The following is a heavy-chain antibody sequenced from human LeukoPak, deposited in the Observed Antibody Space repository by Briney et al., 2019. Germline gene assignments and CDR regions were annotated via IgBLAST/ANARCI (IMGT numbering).Heavy chain of an antibody. J-gene: IGHJ3*02. CDR3: ARDDGSSSAWGIDAFDI. D-gene: IGHD6-6*01. Sequence: GASVKVSCKASGYTFTSYGISWVRQAPGQGLEWMGGIIPIFGTANYAQKFQGRVTITTDESTSTAYMELSSLRSEDTAVYYCARDDGSSSAWGIDAFDIWGQGTMVTVSS. V-gene: IGHV1-69*05. CDR1: GYTFTSYG. CDR2: IIPIFGTA.